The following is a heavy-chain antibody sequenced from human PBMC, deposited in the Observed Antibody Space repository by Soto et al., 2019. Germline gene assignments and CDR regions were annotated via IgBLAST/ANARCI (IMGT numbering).Heavy chain of an antibody. CDR2: INSDGSRT. V-gene: IGHV3-74*01. Sequence: PGGSLRLSCAASGFTFSSYWLHWVRQAPGEGLVWVSRINSDGSRTRYADSVKGRFTISRDNAKNTLYLQMNNLRAEDTALYYCATSISVGGGGWGQGTLVTVSS. CDR3: ATSISVGGGG. CDR1: GFTFSSYW. D-gene: IGHD3-16*01. J-gene: IGHJ4*02.